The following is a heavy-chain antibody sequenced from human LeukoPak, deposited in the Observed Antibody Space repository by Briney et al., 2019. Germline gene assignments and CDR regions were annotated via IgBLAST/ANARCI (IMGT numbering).Heavy chain of an antibody. V-gene: IGHV3-64*01. CDR2: NSNNGGST. CDR3: ARARSYGYLYDAFDI. D-gene: IGHD5-18*01. J-gene: IGHJ3*02. CDR1: GFTFSSYA. Sequence: GGSLRLACAASGFTFSSYAMHWVRQAPGKGLEYVSANSNNGGSTYYANSVKGRFTISRDNSKNTLYLQMGSLRAEDMAVYYCARARSYGYLYDAFDIWGQGTMVTVSS.